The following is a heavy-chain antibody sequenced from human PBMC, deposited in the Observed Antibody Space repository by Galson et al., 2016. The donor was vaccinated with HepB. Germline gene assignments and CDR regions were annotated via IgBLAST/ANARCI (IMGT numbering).Heavy chain of an antibody. CDR1: GYPFTTYY. D-gene: IGHD2-2*01. CDR3: ARDVTPKIPPAAAELTRDY. V-gene: IGHV1-46*01. Sequence: SVKVSCKASGYPFTTYYIHWVRQAPGQGLEWMGIINPNGGNTDFAQKFQGRVTMTRDTSTTTVYMELSSLTSEDTAVYYCARDVTPKIPPAAAELTRDYWGQGTLVTVSS. CDR2: INPNGGNT. J-gene: IGHJ4*02.